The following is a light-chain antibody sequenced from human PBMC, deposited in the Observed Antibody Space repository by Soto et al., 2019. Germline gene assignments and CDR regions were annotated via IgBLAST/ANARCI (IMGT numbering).Light chain of an antibody. CDR2: AAS. V-gene: IGKV1-39*01. CDR1: QSISSY. Sequence: DIQMTQSPSSLSASVGDRVTITCRASQSISSYVNWYQQKPGKAPGLLISAASTLQSGVPSRFSGGGSGTDFTLTISSLQPEDSAIYYCQQGFKTPLAFGQGTRLEIK. J-gene: IGKJ5*01. CDR3: QQGFKTPLA.